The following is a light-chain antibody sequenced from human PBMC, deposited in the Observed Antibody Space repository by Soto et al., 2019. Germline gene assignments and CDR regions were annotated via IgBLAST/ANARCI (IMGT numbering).Light chain of an antibody. CDR3: QQYNSWPLT. Sequence: EIVMTQSPATLSVSPGERATLSCRASQSVSSNLAWFQQKPGQSPRLLISGASTRATGVPAGFSASASGTEFTLTISRLQSEDSEVYYCQQYNSWPLTFGGGTKV. CDR2: GAS. CDR1: QSVSSN. V-gene: IGKV3-15*01. J-gene: IGKJ4*01.